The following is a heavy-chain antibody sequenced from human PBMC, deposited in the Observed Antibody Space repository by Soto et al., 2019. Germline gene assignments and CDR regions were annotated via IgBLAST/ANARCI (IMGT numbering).Heavy chain of an antibody. CDR1: GTSVRGYD. Sequence: SETLSLTCTVSGTSVRGYDWTWIRQPPGKGLEWIGYIYYTGTTKYNPSLKSRVTISVDTSKNQFSLRLSSVTAADTAVYYCAREVSSFGSNHFDSWGQGALVTVSS. J-gene: IGHJ4*02. V-gene: IGHV4-59*02. D-gene: IGHD3-10*01. CDR2: IYYTGTT. CDR3: AREVSSFGSNHFDS.